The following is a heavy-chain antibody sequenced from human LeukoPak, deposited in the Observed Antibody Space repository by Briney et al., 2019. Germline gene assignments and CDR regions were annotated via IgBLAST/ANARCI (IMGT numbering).Heavy chain of an antibody. CDR2: IYYSGST. V-gene: IGHV4-61*01. D-gene: IGHD3-3*01. CDR3: ARSLYPFGVVTLIDP. CDR1: GGSVRSSSYY. Sequence: SEALSLTCTVSGGSVRSSSYYWSWIRQPPGKGLEWIGYIYYSGSTNYNPSLKSRVTISVDTSKNQFSLKLSSVTAADTAVYYCARSLYPFGVVTLIDPWGQGTLVTVSS. J-gene: IGHJ5*02.